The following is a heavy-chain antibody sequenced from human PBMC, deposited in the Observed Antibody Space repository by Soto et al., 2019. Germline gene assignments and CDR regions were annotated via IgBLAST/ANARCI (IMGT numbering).Heavy chain of an antibody. CDR3: ARLQAAVPHY. D-gene: IGHD6-13*01. Sequence: SETLTLTCTVSGDSISGSPYFWGWIRQPPGKRLEWIGSIFYDGYTLYTPSLKSRVTISVDTSKNQFSLKLTSVAAADTAIYFCARLQAAVPHYWGQGILVTVSS. V-gene: IGHV4-39*01. CDR2: IFYDGYT. CDR1: GDSISGSPYF. J-gene: IGHJ4*02.